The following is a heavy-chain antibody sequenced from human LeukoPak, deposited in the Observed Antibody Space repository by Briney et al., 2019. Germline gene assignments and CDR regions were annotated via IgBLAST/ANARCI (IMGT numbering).Heavy chain of an antibody. J-gene: IGHJ5*02. CDR3: AHRVESSIHSVEMVRGVIEFDP. Sequence: SGPTLVKPTQTLTLTCTFSGFSLSTSGVGVGWIRQPPGKALEWLALIYWDDDKRYSPSLKSRLTITKDTSKNQVVLTMTNMDPVDTATYYCAHRVESSIHSVEMVRGVIEFDPWGQGTLVTVSS. CDR1: GFSLSTSGVG. D-gene: IGHD3-10*01. V-gene: IGHV2-5*02. CDR2: IYWDDDK.